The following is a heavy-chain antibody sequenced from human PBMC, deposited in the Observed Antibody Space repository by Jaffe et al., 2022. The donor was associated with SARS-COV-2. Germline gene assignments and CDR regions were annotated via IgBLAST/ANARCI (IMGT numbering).Heavy chain of an antibody. Sequence: QVQLVQSGAEVKKPGASVKVSCKASGYTFTSYGISWVRQAPGQGLEWMGWISASNGKRNYAQKVQDRVTMTTDASTSTAYMELRSLTSDDTAVYYCTRSIPITIFGLIKLKCFDSWGQGTLVTVSS. CDR2: ISASNGKR. CDR3: TRSIPITIFGLIKLKCFDS. CDR1: GYTFTSYG. J-gene: IGHJ5*01. D-gene: IGHD3-3*01. V-gene: IGHV1-18*01.